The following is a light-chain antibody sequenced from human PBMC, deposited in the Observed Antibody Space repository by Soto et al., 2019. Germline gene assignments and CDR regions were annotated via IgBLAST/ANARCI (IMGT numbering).Light chain of an antibody. CDR3: QQSYSTPIT. CDR2: KAS. CDR1: QTISSW. Sequence: DIQMTQSPSTLSGSVGDRFTITGRASQTISSWLAWYQQKPGKAHKLLIYKASTLKSGVPSRFSGSGSGTDFTLTIGSLQPDDFATYYCQQSYSTPITFGQGTRLEIK. V-gene: IGKV1-5*03. J-gene: IGKJ5*01.